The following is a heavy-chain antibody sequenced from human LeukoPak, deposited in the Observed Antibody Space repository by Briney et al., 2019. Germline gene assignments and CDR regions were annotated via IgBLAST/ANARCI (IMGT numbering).Heavy chain of an antibody. CDR1: GGSFSAYY. V-gene: IGHV4-34*01. CDR3: ARTADYCSSTTCWSMDV. CDR2: INHSGST. Sequence: SETLSLTCAVYGGSFSAYYWRWIRQPPGKGLEWIGEINHSGSTNYNPSLKSRVTISVDTSKNQFSLKLSPVTAADTAVYYCARTADYCSSTTCWSMDVWGQGTTVTVSS. J-gene: IGHJ6*02. D-gene: IGHD2-2*01.